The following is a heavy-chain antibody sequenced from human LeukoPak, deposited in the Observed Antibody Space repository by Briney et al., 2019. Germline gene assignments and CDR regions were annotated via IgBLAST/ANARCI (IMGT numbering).Heavy chain of an antibody. D-gene: IGHD3-3*01. CDR2: ISSSGSTI. Sequence: PGGSLRLSCAASGFTFSDYYMSWIRQAPGKGLEWVSYISSSGSTIYYADSVKGRFTISRDNAKNSLYLQMNSLRAEDTAVYYCARDRTLTYYDFWSGYHDFDYWGQGTLVTVSS. CDR1: GFTFSDYY. J-gene: IGHJ4*02. CDR3: ARDRTLTYYDFWSGYHDFDY. V-gene: IGHV3-11*01.